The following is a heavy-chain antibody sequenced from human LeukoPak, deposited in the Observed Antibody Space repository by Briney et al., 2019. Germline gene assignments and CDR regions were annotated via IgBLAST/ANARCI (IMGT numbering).Heavy chain of an antibody. CDR2: IFYTGAT. D-gene: IGHD3-16*01. Sequence: PSETLSLTCTGSGGSISSYYWSWIRQPPGKGLEWVGYIFYTGATSSSPSLKSRLTISLDTSKNQFSLKLRSVTAADTAVYYCARLKLGAYFDLWGRGTLVTVSS. CDR3: ARLKLGAYFDL. V-gene: IGHV4-59*08. J-gene: IGHJ2*01. CDR1: GGSISSYY.